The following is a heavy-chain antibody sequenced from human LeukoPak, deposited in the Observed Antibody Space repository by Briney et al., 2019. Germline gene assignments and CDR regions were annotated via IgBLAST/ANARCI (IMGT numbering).Heavy chain of an antibody. V-gene: IGHV3-7*01. J-gene: IGHJ4*02. CDR3: VKVSIAVAGSDY. Sequence: GSLRLSCAASGFIFSNYWMTWVRQAPGKGLEWVANIKEDGSEKYHLDSVSGRFTISRDNAKNSLYLQMNSLRAEDTAVYYCVKVSIAVAGSDYWGQGTLVTVSS. CDR1: GFIFSNYW. CDR2: IKEDGSEK. D-gene: IGHD6-13*01.